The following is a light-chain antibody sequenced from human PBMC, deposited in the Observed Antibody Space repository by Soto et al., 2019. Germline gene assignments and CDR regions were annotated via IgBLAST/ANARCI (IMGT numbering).Light chain of an antibody. CDR1: TSNIGAGYD. V-gene: IGLV1-40*01. J-gene: IGLJ2*01. CDR3: QSYDSSLSGAV. CDR2: GNS. Sequence: QSVLTQSPSVSGAPGHRVTISCTGSTSNIGAGYDVYWYQQLPGTAPKLLIYGNSNRPSGVPERFSGSKSGTSASLAITGLQAEDEADYYCQSYDSSLSGAVFGGGTKVTVL.